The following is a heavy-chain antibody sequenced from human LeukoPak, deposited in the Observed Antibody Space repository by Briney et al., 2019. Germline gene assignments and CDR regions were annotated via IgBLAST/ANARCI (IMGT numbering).Heavy chain of an antibody. D-gene: IGHD3-3*01. V-gene: IGHV1-8*01. CDR2: MNPNSGNT. CDR3: ARGPHSSYYDFWSGYYFDY. J-gene: IGHJ4*02. CDR1: GYTFTSYD. Sequence: GASVKVSCKASGYTFTSYDINWVRQATGQGLEWTGWMNPNSGNTGYAQKFQGRVTMTRNTSISTAYMELSSLRSEDTAVYYCARGPHSSYYDFWSGYYFDYWGQGTLVTVSS.